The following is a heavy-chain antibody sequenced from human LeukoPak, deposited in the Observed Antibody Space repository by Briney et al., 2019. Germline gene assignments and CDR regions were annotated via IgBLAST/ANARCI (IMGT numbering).Heavy chain of an antibody. Sequence: SETLSLTCTVSGGSISSYYWSWIRQPPGKGLEWIGYIYYSGSTNYNPSLKSRVTISVDTSKNQFSLKLSSVTAADTAVYYCARAASRPLYGPDYYYYYYMDVWGKGTTVTVSS. CDR2: IYYSGST. V-gene: IGHV4-59*01. J-gene: IGHJ6*03. CDR1: GGSISSYY. CDR3: ARAASRPLYGPDYYYYYYMDV. D-gene: IGHD3-10*01.